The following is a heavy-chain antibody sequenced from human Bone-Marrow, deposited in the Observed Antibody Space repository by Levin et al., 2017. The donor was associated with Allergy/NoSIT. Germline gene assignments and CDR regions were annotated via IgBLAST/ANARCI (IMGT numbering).Heavy chain of an antibody. CDR3: ARDPAYYDSSGYGTYYYYGMDV. D-gene: IGHD3-22*01. CDR2: ISYDGSNK. V-gene: IGHV3-30-3*01. CDR1: GFTFSSYA. J-gene: IGHJ6*02. Sequence: QTGGSLRLSCAASGFTFSSYAMHWVRQAPGKGLEWVAVISYDGSNKYYADSVKGRFTISRDNSKNTLYLQMNSLRAEDTAVYYCARDPAYYDSSGYGTYYYYGMDVWGQGTTVTVSS.